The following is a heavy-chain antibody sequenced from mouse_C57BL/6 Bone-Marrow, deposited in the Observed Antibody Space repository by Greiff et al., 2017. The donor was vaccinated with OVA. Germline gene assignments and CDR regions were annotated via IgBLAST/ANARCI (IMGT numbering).Heavy chain of an antibody. J-gene: IGHJ4*01. CDR3: ARWYYAMDY. Sequence: VQGVESGAELAKPGASVKLSCKASGYTFTSYWMHWVKQRPGQGLEWIGYINPSSGYTKYNQKFKDKATMTADKSSSTAYMQLSSLTYEDSAVYYCARWYYAMDYWGQGTSVTVSS. CDR1: GYTFTSYW. V-gene: IGHV1-7*01. CDR2: INPSSGYT.